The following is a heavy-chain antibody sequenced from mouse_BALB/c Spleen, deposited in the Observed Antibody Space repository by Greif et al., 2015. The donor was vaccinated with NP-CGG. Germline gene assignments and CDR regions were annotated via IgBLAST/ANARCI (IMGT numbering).Heavy chain of an antibody. V-gene: IGHV1-12*01. J-gene: IGHJ4*01. CDR3: ARADAMDY. CDR1: GYTFTSYN. CDR2: IYPGNGDT. Sequence: QSGAELVKPGASVKMSCKASGYTFTSYNMHWVKQTPGQGLEWIGAIYPGNGDTSYNQKFKGKATLTADKSSSTAYMQLSSLTSEDSAVYYCARADAMDYWGQGTSVTVSS.